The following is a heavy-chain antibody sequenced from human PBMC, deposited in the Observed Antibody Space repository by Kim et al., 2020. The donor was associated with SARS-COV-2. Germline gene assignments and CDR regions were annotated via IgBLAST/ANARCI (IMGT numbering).Heavy chain of an antibody. CDR3: AREGNHMAVAVLPPPQGGMDV. J-gene: IGHJ6*02. D-gene: IGHD6-19*01. CDR1: GFTFSSYE. CDR2: ISSSGSTI. V-gene: IGHV3-48*03. Sequence: GGSLRLSCAASGFTFSSYEMNWVRQAPGKGLEWVSYISSSGSTIYYADSVKGRFTISRDNAKNSLYLQMNSLRAEDTAVYYCAREGNHMAVAVLPPPQGGMDVWGQGTTVTVSS.